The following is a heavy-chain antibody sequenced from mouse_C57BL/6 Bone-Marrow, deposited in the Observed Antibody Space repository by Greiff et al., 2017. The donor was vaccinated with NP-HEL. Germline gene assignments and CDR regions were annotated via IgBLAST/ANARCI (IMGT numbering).Heavy chain of an antibody. J-gene: IGHJ1*03. Sequence: QVQLQQSGPELVKPGASVKISCKASGYTFTDYYINWVKQRPGQGLEWIGWIFPGSGSTYYNEKFKGKATLTVDKSSSTAYMLLSSLTSEDSAVYFCARSTTVVAFYWYFDVWGTGTTVTVSS. CDR3: ARSTTVVAFYWYFDV. D-gene: IGHD1-1*01. CDR1: GYTFTDYY. V-gene: IGHV1-75*01. CDR2: IFPGSGST.